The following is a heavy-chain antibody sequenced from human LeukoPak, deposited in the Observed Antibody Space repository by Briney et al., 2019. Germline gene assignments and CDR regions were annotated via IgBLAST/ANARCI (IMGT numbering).Heavy chain of an antibody. CDR2: ISSSSSTI. CDR3: ARDPLYCGSSTCYNSYYAVDV. D-gene: IGHD2-2*02. CDR1: GFTFSSYG. Sequence: PGGSLRLSCAASGFTFSSYGMHWVRQAPGKGLEWVSYISSSSSTIYYADSVKGRFTISRDNAKNSLYLQMNSLRDEDTAVYYCARDPLYCGSSTCYNSYYAVDVWGQGTTVTVSS. J-gene: IGHJ6*02. V-gene: IGHV3-48*02.